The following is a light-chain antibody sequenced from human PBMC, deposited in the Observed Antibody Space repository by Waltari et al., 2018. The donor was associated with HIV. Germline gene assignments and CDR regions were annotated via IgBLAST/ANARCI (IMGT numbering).Light chain of an antibody. J-gene: IGLJ3*02. CDR2: NKD. CDR3: NSRDSSGHHLRV. Sequence: SSELTQDPSVSVALGQTVNITCQGDSLRTFYASWYHQKPGQAPVLVIYNKDIRPSGIPDRFPGSSSGNTASLTIHGAQAEDEADYYCNSRDSSGHHLRVFGGGTRLTVL. V-gene: IGLV3-19*01. CDR1: SLRTFY.